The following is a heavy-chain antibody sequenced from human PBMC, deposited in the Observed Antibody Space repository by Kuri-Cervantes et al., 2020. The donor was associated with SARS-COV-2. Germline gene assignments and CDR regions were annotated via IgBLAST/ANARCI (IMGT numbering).Heavy chain of an antibody. Sequence: SETLSLTCTVSGGSISDHYWSRIRQSPGKGLEWIGYIYDSGTTNYNPSPKSRVTVSVDKSKNHFSLRLSSVTAAGTAVYYCARDLNGQLWSTGLGYWGQGTLVTVSS. V-gene: IGHV4-59*11. CDR2: IYDSGTT. J-gene: IGHJ4*02. D-gene: IGHD5-18*01. CDR1: GGSISDHY. CDR3: ARDLNGQLWSTGLGY.